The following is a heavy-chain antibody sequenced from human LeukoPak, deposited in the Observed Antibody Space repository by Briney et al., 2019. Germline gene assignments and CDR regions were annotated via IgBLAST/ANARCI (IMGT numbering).Heavy chain of an antibody. Sequence: GGSLRLSCAASGFTFSSYGMHWVRQAPGKGLEWVAVIWYDGSNKYYADSAKGRFTISRDNSKNTLYLQMISLRAEDTAVYYCAREGIAAAGTKEHGMDVWGQGTTVTVSS. CDR3: AREGIAAAGTKEHGMDV. D-gene: IGHD6-13*01. J-gene: IGHJ6*02. CDR1: GFTFSSYG. V-gene: IGHV3-33*01. CDR2: IWYDGSNK.